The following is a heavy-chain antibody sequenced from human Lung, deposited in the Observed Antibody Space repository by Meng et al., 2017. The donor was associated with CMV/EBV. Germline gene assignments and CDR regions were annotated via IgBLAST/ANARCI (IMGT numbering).Heavy chain of an antibody. CDR3: ARGLEEHLGWEMGY. V-gene: IGHV3-74*01. CDR2: IHVDGRGI. J-gene: IGHJ4*02. CDR1: GFTLRSNW. D-gene: IGHD1-26*01. Sequence: VRVVGAAGGLVQPRGSLSIDCRVSGFTLRSNWLHWVRQAPGKGLDWVSRIHVDGRGISYADSVKRRFTISKDDARNSPHLQMNSLRVEDTAVYYCARGLEEHLGWEMGYWGQGTLVTVSS.